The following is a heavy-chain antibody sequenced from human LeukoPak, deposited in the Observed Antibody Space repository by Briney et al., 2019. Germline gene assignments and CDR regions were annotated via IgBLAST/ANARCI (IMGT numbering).Heavy chain of an antibody. CDR1: GFTFSSYS. J-gene: IGHJ3*02. CDR3: ASGKLRFLEWLFDAFDI. V-gene: IGHV3-21*01. CDR2: ISSSSSYI. D-gene: IGHD3-3*01. Sequence: GGSLRLSCAASGFTFSSYSMNWVRQAPGKGLEWVSSISSSSSYIYYADSVKGRFTISRDNAKNSLYLQMNSLKAEDTAVYYCASGKLRFLEWLFDAFDIWGQGTMVTVSS.